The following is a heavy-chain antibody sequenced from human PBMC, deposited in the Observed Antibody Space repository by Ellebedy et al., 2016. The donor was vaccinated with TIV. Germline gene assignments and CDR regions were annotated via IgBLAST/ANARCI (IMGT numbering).Heavy chain of an antibody. Sequence: SETLSLTCAVSGESISSSNWWTWVRQPPGKGLEWIGEIYHSGTTNYNPSLKSRVTMSVDKSKNQFSLDLTGMTAADTAVYYCALVVLIRGGNPFDPWGQGTLVIVSS. CDR1: GESISSSNW. CDR3: ALVVLIRGGNPFDP. CDR2: IYHSGTT. V-gene: IGHV4-4*02. J-gene: IGHJ5*02. D-gene: IGHD3-10*01.